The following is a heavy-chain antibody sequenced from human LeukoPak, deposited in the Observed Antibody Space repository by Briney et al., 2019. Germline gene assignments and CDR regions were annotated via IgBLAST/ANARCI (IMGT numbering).Heavy chain of an antibody. CDR2: IIPSFGTT. CDR1: GGTFSSYA. D-gene: IGHD3-22*01. Sequence: SVKVSCKASGGTFSSYAVSWVRQTPGQGLEWLGGIIPSFGTTTYAQKFQDKVTMTTDKSTNTAYLHISSLTSDDTAVYYCARCSPGDSSNFYAVLQYWGQGTQVTVST. CDR3: ARCSPGDSSNFYAVLQY. V-gene: IGHV1-69*05. J-gene: IGHJ4*02.